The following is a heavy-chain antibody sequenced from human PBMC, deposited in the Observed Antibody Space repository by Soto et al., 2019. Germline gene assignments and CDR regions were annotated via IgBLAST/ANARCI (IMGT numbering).Heavy chain of an antibody. CDR3: ARGLVASIQTNWFDS. CDR1: GFIFSNYA. D-gene: IGHD5-12*01. Sequence: EVPLLESGGGLVQPGGSLRLSCAASGFIFSNYAMNWVRQAPGKGLEWVSAISGSGGGTKYADSVKGRFTISRDNSKNTLFLPMNSLRAEDTAVYYCARGLVASIQTNWFDSWGQGTLVTVSS. V-gene: IGHV3-23*01. J-gene: IGHJ5*01. CDR2: ISGSGGGT.